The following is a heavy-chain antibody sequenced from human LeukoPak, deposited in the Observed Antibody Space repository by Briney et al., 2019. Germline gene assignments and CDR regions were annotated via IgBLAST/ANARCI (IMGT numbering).Heavy chain of an antibody. D-gene: IGHD3-9*01. Sequence: ASVKVSCKASGYPFTSYGISWVRQAPGQGLEWMGWISAYNGNTNYVQKVQGRVTMTIDTSTSTAYMELRSLRPDDTAVYYCARDAGAYDILTGYYRTGAFDIWGQGTMVTVSS. CDR3: ARDAGAYDILTGYYRTGAFDI. V-gene: IGHV1-18*01. J-gene: IGHJ3*02. CDR1: GYPFTSYG. CDR2: ISAYNGNT.